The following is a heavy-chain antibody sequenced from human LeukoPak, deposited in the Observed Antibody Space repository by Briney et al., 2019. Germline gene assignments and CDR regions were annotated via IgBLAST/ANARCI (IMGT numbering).Heavy chain of an antibody. CDR1: GFTLSNYA. CDR2: IRGSGGGT. CDR3: AKDPNGDYVGAFDF. Sequence: GGSLRLSCETSGFTLSNYALIWVRQPPGKGLEWVSAIRGSGGGTQYADAVKGRFTISRDNSKNTLFLHMISLRAEDTAVYYCAKDPNGDYVGAFDFWGQGTVVTVSS. J-gene: IGHJ3*01. V-gene: IGHV3-23*01. D-gene: IGHD4-17*01.